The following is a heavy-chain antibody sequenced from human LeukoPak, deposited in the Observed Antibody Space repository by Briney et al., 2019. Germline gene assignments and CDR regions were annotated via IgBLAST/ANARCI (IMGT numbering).Heavy chain of an antibody. CDR1: GGSFSGYY. CDR2: INHSGST. D-gene: IGHD2/OR15-2a*01. CDR3: ARGDVLRLLYPSTRGNWFDP. J-gene: IGHJ5*02. V-gene: IGHV4-34*01. Sequence: SETLSLTCAVYGGSFSGYYWSWIRQPPGEGLEWIGEINHSGSTNYNPSLKSRVTISVDTSKNQFSLKLSSVTAADTAVYYCARGDVLRLLYPSTRGNWFDPWGQGTLVTVSS.